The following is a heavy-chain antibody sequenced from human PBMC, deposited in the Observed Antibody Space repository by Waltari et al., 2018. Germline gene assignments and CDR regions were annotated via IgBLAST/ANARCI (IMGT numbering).Heavy chain of an antibody. CDR2: IYYDGSA. D-gene: IGHD3-3*01. CDR1: GGPMNNRISY. Sequence: QLQLQESGPGLLKASETLSLTCTVSGGPMNNRISYWGWTRQPPGKWLEWIGNIYYDGSAYYNPSLRSRVTISVDTSRNQFSLRLTSVSATDTALYYCARLYQDFGSTDYMDVWGKGTTVTVS. J-gene: IGHJ6*03. V-gene: IGHV4-39*01. CDR3: ARLYQDFGSTDYMDV.